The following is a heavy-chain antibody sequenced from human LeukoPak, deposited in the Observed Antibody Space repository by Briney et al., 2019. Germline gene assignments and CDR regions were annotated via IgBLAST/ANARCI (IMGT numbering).Heavy chain of an antibody. J-gene: IGHJ5*02. Sequence: SETLSLTCAVYGGSFSGYYWSWIRQPPGKGLEWIGEINHSGSTNYNPSLKSRVTISVDTSKNQFSLKLSSVTAADTAVYYCARVRLHYYGSGRSLFGTNWFDPWGQGTLVTVSS. D-gene: IGHD3-10*01. CDR1: GGSFSGYY. CDR3: ARVRLHYYGSGRSLFGTNWFDP. CDR2: INHSGST. V-gene: IGHV4-34*01.